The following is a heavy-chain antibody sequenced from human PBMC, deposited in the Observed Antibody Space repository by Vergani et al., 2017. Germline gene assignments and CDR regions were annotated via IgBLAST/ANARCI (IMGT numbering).Heavy chain of an antibody. CDR1: GFTFNQYG. CDR2: TWYDGNNK. Sequence: QVHLVESGGGVVQPGRSLRLSCAASGFTFNQYGMHWVRQAPGKGLEWVAVTWYDGNNKQYADSVKGRFTISRDNSKSTMYLQMNSLRDEDTGVYYCARDLRLLYSRFDPWGQGTLVTVSS. J-gene: IGHJ5*02. CDR3: ARDLRLLYSRFDP. D-gene: IGHD5-12*01. V-gene: IGHV3-33*01.